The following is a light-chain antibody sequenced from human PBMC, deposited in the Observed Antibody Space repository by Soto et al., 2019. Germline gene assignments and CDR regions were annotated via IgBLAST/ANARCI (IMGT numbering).Light chain of an antibody. Sequence: QSALTQPASVSGSPGQSITISCTGTSSDVGGYNYVSWYQQHPGKAPKVMIYEVSNRPSGVSNRFSGSKSGNTASLTISGLQAEDEADYYCCSYTSSSTWVFGGGTKPTVL. CDR3: CSYTSSSTWV. CDR1: SSDVGGYNY. CDR2: EVS. V-gene: IGLV2-14*01. J-gene: IGLJ3*02.